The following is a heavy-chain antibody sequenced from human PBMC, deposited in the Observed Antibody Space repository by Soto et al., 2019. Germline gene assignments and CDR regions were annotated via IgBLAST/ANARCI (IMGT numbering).Heavy chain of an antibody. CDR2: IWYDGSNK. CDR1: GFTFSSYG. CDR3: ARYGSGSYYDAFDI. V-gene: IGHV3-33*01. D-gene: IGHD3-10*01. Sequence: QVQLVESGGGVVQPGRSLRLSCAASGFTFSSYGMHWVRQAPGKGLEWVAVIWYDGSNKYYADSVKGRFTISRDNSKNTLYRQMNSLRAEDTAVYYCARYGSGSYYDAFDIWGQGTMVTVSS. J-gene: IGHJ3*02.